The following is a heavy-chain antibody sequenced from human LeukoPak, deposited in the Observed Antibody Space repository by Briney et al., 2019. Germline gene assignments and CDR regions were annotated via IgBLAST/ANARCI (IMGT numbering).Heavy chain of an antibody. V-gene: IGHV3-7*01. CDR3: ARGTSYNLWNYGEQHAFDI. CDR1: GFTFSTYW. Sequence: GGALRLSCEVSGFTFSTYWMSWVRQAPGEGLEGVANIKEDGSEKFYVDSVRGRFTISRDSAKNSLYLQMNSLRAEDTALYYCARGTSYNLWNYGEQHAFDIWGQGTIVTVSS. CDR2: IKEDGSEK. D-gene: IGHD1-7*01. J-gene: IGHJ3*02.